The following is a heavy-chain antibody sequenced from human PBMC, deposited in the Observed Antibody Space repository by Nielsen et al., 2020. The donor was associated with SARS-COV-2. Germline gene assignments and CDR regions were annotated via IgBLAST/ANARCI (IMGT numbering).Heavy chain of an antibody. J-gene: IGHJ6*03. V-gene: IGHV4-59*08. CDR3: ARLYCSSDTCHSLFDYMDD. Sequence: SETLSLTCTVSGGSISNNYWSWVRKPPGKGLEWIGYILNSGSTSYNPAFKSRVTISVDTSKKQFSLRLKSVTAADTAVYYCARLYCSSDTCHSLFDYMDDWGRGTTVTVSS. CDR2: ILNSGST. CDR1: GGSISNNY. D-gene: IGHD2-2*01.